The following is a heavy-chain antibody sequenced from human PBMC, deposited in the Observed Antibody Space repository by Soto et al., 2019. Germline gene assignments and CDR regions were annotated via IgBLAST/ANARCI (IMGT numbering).Heavy chain of an antibody. CDR3: ARGRGYSYGYRDRLFDY. V-gene: IGHV3-11*01. CDR1: GFTFSDYY. J-gene: IGHJ4*02. D-gene: IGHD5-18*01. Sequence: GGSLRLACVVSGFTFSDYYMSWIRQAPGKGLEWVSYISSSGSTIYYADSVKGRFTISRDNAKNSLYLQMNSLRAEDTAVYYCARGRGYSYGYRDRLFDYWGQGTLVTVSS. CDR2: ISSSGSTI.